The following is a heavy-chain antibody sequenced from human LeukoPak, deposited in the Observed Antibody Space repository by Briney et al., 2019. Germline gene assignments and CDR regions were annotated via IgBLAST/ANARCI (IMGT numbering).Heavy chain of an antibody. CDR3: ANDAYGGATFFYYMDV. D-gene: IGHD2/OR15-2a*01. CDR2: ISWNSGNI. Sequence: GGSLRLSCAGSGFTFDDYAMHWVRQTPGKGLEWVSGISWNSGNIAYADFVGGRFTISRDNAKNSLSLQMNSLSDEDTAVYYCANDAYGGATFFYYMDVWGKGTTVTVSS. J-gene: IGHJ6*03. CDR1: GFTFDDYA. V-gene: IGHV3-9*01.